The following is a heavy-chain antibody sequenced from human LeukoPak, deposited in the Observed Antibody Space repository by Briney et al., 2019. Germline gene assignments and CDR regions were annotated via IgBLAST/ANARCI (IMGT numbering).Heavy chain of an antibody. J-gene: IGHJ3*02. CDR2: IIPILGIA. V-gene: IGHV1-69*04. D-gene: IGHD3-22*01. Sequence: SVKVSCKASGGTLSSYAISWVRQAPGQGLEWMGRIIPILGIANYAQKFQGRVTITADKSTSTAYMELSSLGSEDTAVYYCAREEDYYDSSGYHLLNAFDIWGQGTMVTVSS. CDR3: AREEDYYDSSGYHLLNAFDI. CDR1: GGTLSSYA.